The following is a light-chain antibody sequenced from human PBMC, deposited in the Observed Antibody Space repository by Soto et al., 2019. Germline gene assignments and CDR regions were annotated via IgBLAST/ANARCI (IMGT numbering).Light chain of an antibody. Sequence: QSALTQPRSVSGSPGQSVTISCTGTSSDVGGYNYVSWYQHHPGKAPKLMIYDVGKRPSGVPDRFSGSKSGNTASLTISGLQAEDEADYYCCSYAGSYHRVFGGGTQLTVL. CDR3: CSYAGSYHRV. J-gene: IGLJ2*01. CDR1: SSDVGGYNY. V-gene: IGLV2-11*01. CDR2: DVG.